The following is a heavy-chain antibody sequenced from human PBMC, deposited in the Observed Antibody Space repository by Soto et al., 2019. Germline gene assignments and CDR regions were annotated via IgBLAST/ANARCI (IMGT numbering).Heavy chain of an antibody. CDR2: IWYDGSNK. CDR3: ARDASYYDILTGGPFDY. Sequence: GGSLRLSCAASGFTFSSYGMHWVRQAPGKGLEWVAVIWYDGSNKYYADSVKGRFTISRDNSKNTLYLQMNSLRAEDTAVYYCARDASYYDILTGGPFDYWGQGTLVTVSS. D-gene: IGHD3-9*01. V-gene: IGHV3-33*01. J-gene: IGHJ4*02. CDR1: GFTFSSYG.